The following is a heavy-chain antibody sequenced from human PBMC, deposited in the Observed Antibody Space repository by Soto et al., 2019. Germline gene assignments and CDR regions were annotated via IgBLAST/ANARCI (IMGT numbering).Heavy chain of an antibody. CDR3: ARDNGCHYLVY. Sequence: PGGSLRLSCAASEFTFTNFWMSWVRQAPGKGLEWVANINEHGSQQYYVDSVEGRFTISRDNAKNSLYLQMNSLRAEDTAVYYCARDNGCHYLVYWGQGTLVTGSS. D-gene: IGHD2-8*01. CDR1: EFTFTNFW. V-gene: IGHV3-7*01. J-gene: IGHJ4*02. CDR2: INEHGSQQ.